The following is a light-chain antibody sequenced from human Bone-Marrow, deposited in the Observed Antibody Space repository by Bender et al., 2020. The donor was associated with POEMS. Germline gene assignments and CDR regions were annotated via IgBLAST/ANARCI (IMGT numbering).Light chain of an antibody. J-gene: IGLJ1*01. V-gene: IGLV2-14*03. CDR2: DVS. CDR1: SSDFGGYNF. Sequence: QSALTQPASVSGSPGQSITISCTATSSDFGGYNFVSWYQHHPGKAPKFMIYDVSNRPSGVSDRFSGSKSGNTASLTISGLQAEDEADYYCSSYTTSSTLVFGTGTKVTVL. CDR3: SSYTTSSTLV.